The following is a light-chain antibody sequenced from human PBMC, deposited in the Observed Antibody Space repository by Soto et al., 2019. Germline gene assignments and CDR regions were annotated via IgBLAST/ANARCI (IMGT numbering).Light chain of an antibody. Sequence: EIVLTQSPATLSLSPGKRATLSCRASQSVSSYLAWYQQKPGQAPRLLIYDASNRATGIPARFSGSGSGTAFTLTISSLEPEDLAVYYVPQRSNWPRFTCGPGTKVDIK. CDR1: QSVSSY. V-gene: IGKV3-11*01. J-gene: IGKJ3*01. CDR3: PQRSNWPRFT. CDR2: DAS.